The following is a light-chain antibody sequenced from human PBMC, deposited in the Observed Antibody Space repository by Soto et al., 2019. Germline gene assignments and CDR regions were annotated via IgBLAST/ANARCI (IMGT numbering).Light chain of an antibody. CDR1: QSVSSDS. CDR2: GAS. V-gene: IGKV3-20*01. J-gene: IGKJ2*01. CDR3: QQYGSSPPT. Sequence: EIVLTQSPGTLSFSPGERATLSCRASQSVSSDSLAWYQQKPGQAPRRLIYGASSRATGIPDRFSGSGSGTDFTLTVSRLEPEDFAVFYCQQYGSSPPTFGQGTKVEIK.